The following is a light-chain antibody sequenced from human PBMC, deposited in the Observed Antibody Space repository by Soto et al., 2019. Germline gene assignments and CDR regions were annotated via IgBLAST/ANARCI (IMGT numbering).Light chain of an antibody. CDR2: GAS. CDR1: QSVTSTY. J-gene: IGKJ1*01. Sequence: EIVLTQSPGTLSLSRGERATLSCRASQSVTSTYLGWYQQKPGQAPSLLIYGASSRATGIPDRFSGSGSGTDFTLTISRLEPEDFAVYYCQQYGSSPQWTFGQGTKVDI. CDR3: QQYGSSPQWT. V-gene: IGKV3-20*01.